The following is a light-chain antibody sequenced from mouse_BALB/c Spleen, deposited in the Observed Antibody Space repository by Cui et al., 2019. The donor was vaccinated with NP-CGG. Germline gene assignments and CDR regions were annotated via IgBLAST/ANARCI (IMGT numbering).Light chain of an antibody. CDR3: ALWYSNHWV. CDR1: TGAVTTNNF. J-gene: IGLJ1*01. V-gene: IGLV1*01. Sequence: QAVVTQESALPTSPGETVTLTCRSSTGAVTTNNFANWVQEKPDHLFTGLIGGTNNRAPGVPARFSGSLIGDKAALTITGAQTEDEAIYFCALWYSNHWVFGGGTKLTV. CDR2: GTN.